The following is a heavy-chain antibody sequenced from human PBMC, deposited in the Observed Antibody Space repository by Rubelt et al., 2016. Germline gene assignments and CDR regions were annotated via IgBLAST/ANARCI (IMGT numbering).Heavy chain of an antibody. Sequence: QVQLLQPGAEVKKPGASVKVSCKASGYTFTSYGISWVRQAPGQGLEWMGWISAYNGNTNYAQKLQGRVTMTTDPSTSTAYMELRSLRSDDTAVYYCARDPLPVRGVIMTPTHWGQGTLVTVSS. D-gene: IGHD3-10*01. CDR3: ARDPLPVRGVIMTPTH. CDR1: GYTFTSYG. J-gene: IGHJ4*02. V-gene: IGHV1-18*01. CDR2: ISAYNGNT.